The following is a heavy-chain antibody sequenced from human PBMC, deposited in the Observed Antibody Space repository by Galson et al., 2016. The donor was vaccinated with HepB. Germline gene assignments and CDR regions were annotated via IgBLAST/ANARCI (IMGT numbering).Heavy chain of an antibody. Sequence: SLRLSCAASGFTFSSYAMHWVRQAPGKGLEWVALISYDGSNKYYADSVKGRFTLSRDNSKNTLYLQMNSLRAEDTAVYYCARGGTPYDFWTTEAFDIWGQGTMVTVPS. CDR2: ISYDGSNK. D-gene: IGHD3-3*01. V-gene: IGHV3-30-3*01. CDR3: ARGGTPYDFWTTEAFDI. J-gene: IGHJ3*02. CDR1: GFTFSSYA.